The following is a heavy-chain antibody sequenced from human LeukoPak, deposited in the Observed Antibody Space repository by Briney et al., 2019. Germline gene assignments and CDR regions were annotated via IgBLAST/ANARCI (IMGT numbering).Heavy chain of an antibody. D-gene: IGHD3-22*01. CDR1: GGSIRSYY. CDR3: ARRGAGSVYYDANGYDY. V-gene: IGHV4-59*01. J-gene: IGHJ4*02. CDR2: IYHSGST. Sequence: SETLSLTCTVSGGSIRSYYWSWIRQPPGKGLEWIGYIYHSGSTNYNPSLKSRVTISVDTSKNQFSLKLSSVTAADTAVYYCARRGAGSVYYDANGYDYWGQGTLVTVSS.